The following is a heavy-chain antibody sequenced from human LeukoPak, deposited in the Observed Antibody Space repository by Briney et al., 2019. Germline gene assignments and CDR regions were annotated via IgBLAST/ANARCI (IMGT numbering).Heavy chain of an antibody. J-gene: IGHJ6*02. Sequence: SETLSLTCTVSGVSISNYYWSWIRQPPGKGLEWIGYIYYSGSTNYNPSLKSRVTISVDTSKNQFSLKLSSVTAADTAVYYCARVGGTNYYYYGMDVWGQGTTVTVSS. V-gene: IGHV4-59*01. CDR2: IYYSGST. CDR3: ARVGGTNYYYYGMDV. CDR1: GVSISNYY. D-gene: IGHD1-26*01.